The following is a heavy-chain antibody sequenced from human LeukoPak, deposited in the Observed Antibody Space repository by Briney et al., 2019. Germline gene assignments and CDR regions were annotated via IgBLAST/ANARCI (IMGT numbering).Heavy chain of an antibody. V-gene: IGHV4-39*02. CDR2: IYYSGST. CDR3: TRGSYDVLTGGSALGEY. Sequence: PSATLSLTCTISDGSITGSSYYWRWIRQSPGKGLEWIGNIYYSGSTYYNSSLQSRVTISIATSTNHFSLRLPSVSASATAVYFCTRGSYDVLTGGSALGEYWGQGTLVAVSS. CDR1: DGSITGSSYY. D-gene: IGHD3-9*01. J-gene: IGHJ4*02.